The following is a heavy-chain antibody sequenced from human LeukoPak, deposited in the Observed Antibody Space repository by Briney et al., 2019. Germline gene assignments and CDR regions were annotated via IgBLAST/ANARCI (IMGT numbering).Heavy chain of an antibody. Sequence: PGGSLRLSCAASGFTFSIYWMHWVRQAPGKGLVWVSRINSDGSSTNSADSVNGRFTTSRDNAKNTLYLQMNSLRAEDTAVYYCARDVVDITPYWGQGTLVTVSS. J-gene: IGHJ4*02. D-gene: IGHD3-3*01. V-gene: IGHV3-74*01. CDR2: INSDGSST. CDR3: ARDVVDITPY. CDR1: GFTFSIYW.